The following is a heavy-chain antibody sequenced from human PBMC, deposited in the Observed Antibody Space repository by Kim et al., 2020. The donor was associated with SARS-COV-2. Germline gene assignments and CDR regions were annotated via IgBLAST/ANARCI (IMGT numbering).Heavy chain of an antibody. V-gene: IGHV3-30*07. J-gene: IGHJ4*02. Sequence: FTISRDNSKNTLYLQMNSLRAEDTAVYYCARDLLYYDYVWGSYRPGYFDYWGQGTLVTVSS. CDR3: ARDLLYYDYVWGSYRPGYFDY. D-gene: IGHD3-16*02.